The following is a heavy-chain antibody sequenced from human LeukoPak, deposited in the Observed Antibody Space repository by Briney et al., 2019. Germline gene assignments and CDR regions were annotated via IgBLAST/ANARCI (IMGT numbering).Heavy chain of an antibody. V-gene: IGHV4-4*07. CDR1: GGSISSYY. J-gene: IGHJ4*02. CDR3: ARDEDSIFDY. CDR2: VYTSGST. Sequence: SETLSLTCTVSGGSISSYYWSWIRQPAGKGLEWIGRVYTSGSTNYNPSLKSRVTMSVDTSRNQFSLKLISVTAADTAVYYCARDEDSIFDYWGQGTLVTVSS. D-gene: IGHD3-22*01.